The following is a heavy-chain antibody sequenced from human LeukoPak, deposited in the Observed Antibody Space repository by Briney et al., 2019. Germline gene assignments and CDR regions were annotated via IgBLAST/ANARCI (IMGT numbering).Heavy chain of an antibody. CDR2: IYYSGST. D-gene: IGHD3-22*01. J-gene: IGHJ4*02. V-gene: IGHV4-39*01. Sequence: SETLSLTCTVSGGSISSSSYYWGWIRQPPGKGLEWIGSIYYSGSTYYNPSLKSRVTISVATSKNQFSLKLSSVTAADTAVYYCARSDYYYGSSGYLNYFDYWGQGTLVTVSS. CDR1: GGSISSSSYY. CDR3: ARSDYYYGSSGYLNYFDY.